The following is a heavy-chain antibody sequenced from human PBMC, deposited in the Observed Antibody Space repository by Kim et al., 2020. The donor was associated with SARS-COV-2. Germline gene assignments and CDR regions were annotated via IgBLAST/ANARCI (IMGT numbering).Heavy chain of an antibody. D-gene: IGHD4-17*01. Sequence: SLKSRVTISVDTSKNQFSLKLSSGTAADTAVYYCAREREEHYGDYGMDYWGQGTLVTVSS. CDR3: AREREEHYGDYGMDY. V-gene: IGHV4-59*01. J-gene: IGHJ4*02.